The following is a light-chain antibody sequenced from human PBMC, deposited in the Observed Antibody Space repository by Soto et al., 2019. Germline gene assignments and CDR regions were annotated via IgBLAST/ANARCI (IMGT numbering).Light chain of an antibody. V-gene: IGKV1-12*01. CDR2: GTF. Sequence: DIQMTQSPSSVSASVGDRVTITCRASQGISTWLAWYQQKPGKAPELLIYGTFSLQSGVPSRFIGSGSGTDFTLTISSLQAEDFATYYCQQANSFPFTFGPGTKVDIK. J-gene: IGKJ3*01. CDR1: QGISTW. CDR3: QQANSFPFT.